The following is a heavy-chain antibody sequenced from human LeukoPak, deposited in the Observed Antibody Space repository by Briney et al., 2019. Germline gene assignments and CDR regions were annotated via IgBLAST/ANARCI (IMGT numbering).Heavy chain of an antibody. J-gene: IGHJ4*02. Sequence: GGSLRLSCAASGFTFSDHYIDWVRQAPGKELEWVGRSRNKANSYTTEYAASVKGRFTISRDDSENSLYLQMNSLKIADTAVYYCARNYYDSSAYYGDCWGQGTLVTVSS. CDR2: SRNKANSYTT. D-gene: IGHD3-22*01. CDR1: GFTFSDHY. V-gene: IGHV3-72*01. CDR3: ARNYYDSSAYYGDC.